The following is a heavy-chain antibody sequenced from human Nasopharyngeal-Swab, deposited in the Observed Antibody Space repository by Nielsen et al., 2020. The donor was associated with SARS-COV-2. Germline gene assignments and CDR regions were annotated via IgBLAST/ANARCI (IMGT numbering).Heavy chain of an antibody. D-gene: IGHD3-10*01. CDR3: ARALYGSGSYYSTEKHYYYYGMDV. CDR2: IGTAGDT. V-gene: IGHV3-13*01. CDR1: GFTFSSYD. Sequence: GGSLRLSCAASGFTFSSYDMHWVRQATGKGLEWVSAIGTAGDTYYPGSVKGRFTISRENAKNSLYLQMNSLRAGDTAVYYCARALYGSGSYYSTEKHYYYYGMDVWGQGTTVTASS. J-gene: IGHJ6*02.